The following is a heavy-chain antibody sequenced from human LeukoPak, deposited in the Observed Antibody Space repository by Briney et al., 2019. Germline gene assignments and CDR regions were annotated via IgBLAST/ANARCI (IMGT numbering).Heavy chain of an antibody. CDR1: GFSFEDYG. D-gene: IGHD1-1*01. CDR2: INDNGDKT. Sequence: GGSLRLSCEVSGFSFEDYGMHWARQPPGKGLEWVSSINDNGDKTDYADSVKGRFTVSRDNAKKSLYLQMNSLRPEDTALYYCAKHLRTTNTYLFYGLDVWGPGTTVTVSS. V-gene: IGHV3-9*01. J-gene: IGHJ6*02. CDR3: AKHLRTTNTYLFYGLDV.